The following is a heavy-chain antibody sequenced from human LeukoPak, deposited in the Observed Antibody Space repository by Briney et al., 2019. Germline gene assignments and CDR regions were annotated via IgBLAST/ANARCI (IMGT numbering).Heavy chain of an antibody. CDR3: ASRATVTTDRFWFDP. V-gene: IGHV3-53*01. Sequence: GGSLRLSCAASGFTVSSNYMSWVRQAPGKGLEWVSVIYSGGSTYYADSVKGRFTISRDNSKNTLYLQMNSLRAEDTAVYFCASRATVTTDRFWFDPWGQGTLVTVSS. J-gene: IGHJ5*02. CDR2: IYSGGST. D-gene: IGHD4-11*01. CDR1: GFTVSSNY.